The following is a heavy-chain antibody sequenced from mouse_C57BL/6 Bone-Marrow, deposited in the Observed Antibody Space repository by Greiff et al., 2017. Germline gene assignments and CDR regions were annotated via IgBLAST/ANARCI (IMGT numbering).Heavy chain of an antibody. V-gene: IGHV5-2*01. CDR3: ARLLWLRRGNYFDY. D-gene: IGHD2-2*01. Sequence: EVKLMESGGGLVQPGESLKLSCESNEYEFPSHDMSWVRKTPEKRLELVAAINSDGGSTYYPDTMERRFIISRDNTKKTLYLQMSSLRSEDTALYYCARLLWLRRGNYFDYWGQGTTLTVSS. J-gene: IGHJ2*01. CDR2: INSDGGST. CDR1: EYEFPSHD.